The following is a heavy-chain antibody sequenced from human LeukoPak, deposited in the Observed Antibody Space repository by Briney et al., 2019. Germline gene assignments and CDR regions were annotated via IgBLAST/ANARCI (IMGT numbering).Heavy chain of an antibody. CDR3: AKDWSGSFDY. CDR1: GFIFSSYE. V-gene: IGHV3-48*03. J-gene: IGHJ4*02. D-gene: IGHD3-3*01. CDR2: ISSSGSTI. Sequence: GGSLRLSCAASGFIFSSYEMNWVRQAPGKGLEWVSYISSSGSTIYYADSVKGRFTISRDNSKNSLYLQMNSLRTEDTALYYCAKDWSGSFDYWGQGTLVTVSS.